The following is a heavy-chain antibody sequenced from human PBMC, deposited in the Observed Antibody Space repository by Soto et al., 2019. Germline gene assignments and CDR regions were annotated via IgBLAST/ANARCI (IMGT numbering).Heavy chain of an antibody. CDR1: GGSISSYY. D-gene: IGHD3-16*01. Sequence: PSETLSLTCTVSGGSISSYYWSWIRQPAGKGLEWIGRIYTSGSTNYNPSLKSRVTMSVDTSKNQFSLKLSSVTAADTAVYYCAREFVGSPIYYYYYGMDVWGQGTTVTVSS. CDR3: AREFVGSPIYYYYYGMDV. J-gene: IGHJ6*02. CDR2: IYTSGST. V-gene: IGHV4-4*07.